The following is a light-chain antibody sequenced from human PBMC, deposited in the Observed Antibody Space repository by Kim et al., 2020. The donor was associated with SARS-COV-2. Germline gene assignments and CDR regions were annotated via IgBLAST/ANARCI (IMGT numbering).Light chain of an antibody. CDR1: SLRSFS. Sequence: SSELTQDPAVSVALGQTVRITCQGDSLRSFSASWYQQKPGQAPVFVLYGENNRPSGIPDRFSGSSSGNTSSFIITGAQAEDEADYYCASRDSSVFLWVFGGGTKLTVL. J-gene: IGLJ2*01. CDR2: GEN. CDR3: ASRDSSVFLWV. V-gene: IGLV3-19*01.